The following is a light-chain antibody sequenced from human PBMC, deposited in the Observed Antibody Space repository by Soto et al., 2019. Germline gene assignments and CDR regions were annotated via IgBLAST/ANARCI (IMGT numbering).Light chain of an antibody. CDR3: GTWDNSLGAWE. J-gene: IGLJ3*02. CDR2: EST. CDR1: TSNIGSNY. Sequence: QSVLTQPPSVSAAPGQTVTISCSGSTSNIGSNYVSWYQQFPGTAPKLLIFESTKRHSGIPDRFSGSKSGTSATLGITGLQTGDDADYYCGTWDNSLGAWEFGGGTKLTVL. V-gene: IGLV1-51*02.